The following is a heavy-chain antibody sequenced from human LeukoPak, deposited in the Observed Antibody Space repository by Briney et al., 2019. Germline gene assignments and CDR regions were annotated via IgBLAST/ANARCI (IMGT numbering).Heavy chain of an antibody. CDR3: ARGGKATVVTM. CDR1: GGSINSYY. V-gene: IGHV4-4*07. D-gene: IGHD4-23*01. Sequence: PSETLSLTCTVSGGSINSYYWSWIRQPAGKGLEWIGRIYSSGSPNYNPSLKSRVSMSVDTSKNQFSLKLTSVTAADTAVYYCARGGKATVVTMWGQGILVTVSS. CDR2: IYSSGSP. J-gene: IGHJ4*02.